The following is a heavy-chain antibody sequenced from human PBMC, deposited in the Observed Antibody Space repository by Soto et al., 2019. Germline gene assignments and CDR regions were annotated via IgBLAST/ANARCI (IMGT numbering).Heavy chain of an antibody. CDR3: ARHWIAGSSIP. D-gene: IGHD2-21*01. V-gene: IGHV4-39*01. CDR2: IHYSGTS. J-gene: IGHJ5*02. Sequence: NPSETLSLTCSVSGDSISSSSQYWGWIRQPPGKGLEWIGSIHYSGTSYYNPSLKSRVTIFVDTSKNQWSLKLSSVTAADTAVYYCARHWIAGSSIPWGQGTLVTVSS. CDR1: GDSISSSSQY.